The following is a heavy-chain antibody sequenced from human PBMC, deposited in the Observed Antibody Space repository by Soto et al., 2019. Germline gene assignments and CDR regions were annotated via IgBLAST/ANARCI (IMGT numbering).Heavy chain of an antibody. D-gene: IGHD2-15*01. V-gene: IGHV3-64D*06. CDR3: VKVSGYCTGGSCFSYFDY. J-gene: IGHJ4*02. Sequence: LRLSCSGSGFTFSHHSLYWVRQPPGKGLQCVSSISGSGGNIYYAESVKGRFTISRDNSKNTLYLQMTSLSSEDSAVYYCVKVSGYCTGGSCFSYFDYWGQGTPVTVSS. CDR2: ISGSGGNI. CDR1: GFTFSHHS.